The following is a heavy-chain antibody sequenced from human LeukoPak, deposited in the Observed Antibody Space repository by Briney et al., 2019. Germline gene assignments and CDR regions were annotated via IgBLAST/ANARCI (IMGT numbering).Heavy chain of an antibody. CDR1: GFTLSNAW. D-gene: IGHD3-3*01. CDR3: TTAQLPYYYDFWSGYWGSAFDI. V-gene: IGHV3-15*01. J-gene: IGHJ3*02. CDR2: IRSKTDGGTT. Sequence: PGGSLRLSCAASGFTLSNAWMSWVRRAPGKGLEWVGRIRSKTDGGTTDYAAPVKGRFTISRDDSKNTLYLQMNSLKTEDTAVYYCTTAQLPYYYDFWSGYWGSAFDIWGQGTMVTVSS.